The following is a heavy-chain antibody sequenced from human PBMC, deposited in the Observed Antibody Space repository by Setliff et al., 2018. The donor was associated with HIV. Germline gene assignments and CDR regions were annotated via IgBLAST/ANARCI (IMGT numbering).Heavy chain of an antibody. CDR1: GVTFSIYS. V-gene: IGHV3-48*01. J-gene: IGHJ4*02. CDR2: IGSDVSII. D-gene: IGHD2-21*02. Sequence: GGSLILSCVVSGVTFSIYSMAWVRQAPGKGLEWLSYIGSDVSIIFYGDSVKGRFTVSRDNAKNSLYLHMNNLRAEDTAVYYCASAGGGNSGTRWFDYWGQGALVTVSS. CDR3: ASAGGGNSGTRWFDY.